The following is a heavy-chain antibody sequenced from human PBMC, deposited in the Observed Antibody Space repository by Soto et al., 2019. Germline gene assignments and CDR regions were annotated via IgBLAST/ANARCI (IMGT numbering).Heavy chain of an antibody. V-gene: IGHV1-69*01. CDR1: GGTFSSYA. CDR3: ARSTHYYDSSGYYDWFDP. CDR2: IIPIFGTA. J-gene: IGHJ5*02. D-gene: IGHD3-22*01. Sequence: QAQLVQSGAEVKKPGSSVKVSCKASGGTFSSYAISWVRQAPGQGLEWMGGIIPIFGTANYAQKFQGRVTITADESTSTAYMELSSLRSEDTAVYYCARSTHYYDSSGYYDWFDPWGQGTLVTVSS.